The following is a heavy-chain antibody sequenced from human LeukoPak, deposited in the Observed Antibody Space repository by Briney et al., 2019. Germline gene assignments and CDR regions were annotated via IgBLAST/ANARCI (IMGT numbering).Heavy chain of an antibody. V-gene: IGHV1-69*05. Sequence: PVKVSCKASGGTFSSYAISWVRQAPGQGLEWMGRIIPIFGTANYAQKFQGRVTITTDESTSTAYMELSRLRSDDTAVYYYARDFDAYYYYMDVWGKGTTVTVSS. D-gene: IGHD3-9*01. J-gene: IGHJ6*03. CDR2: IIPIFGTA. CDR1: GGTFSSYA. CDR3: ARDFDAYYYYMDV.